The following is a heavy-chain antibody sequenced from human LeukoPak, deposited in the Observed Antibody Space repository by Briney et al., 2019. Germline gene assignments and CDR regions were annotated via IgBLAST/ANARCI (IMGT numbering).Heavy chain of an antibody. Sequence: AGSLTLSCAASGFTPRNFWTSWVRQAPERGLEWQTKIHAVGNAEYRVGSVKDRITISRDYHNSSLFLPPTRPRVEHTAVYYCARGVAFSGDHWGQGTLVTVSS. CDR1: GFTPRNFW. J-gene: IGHJ4*02. CDR2: IHAVGNAE. V-gene: IGHV3-7*04. CDR3: ARGVAFSGDH.